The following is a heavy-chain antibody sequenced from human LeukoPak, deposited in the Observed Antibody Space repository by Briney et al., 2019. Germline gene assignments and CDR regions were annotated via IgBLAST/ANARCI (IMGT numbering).Heavy chain of an antibody. D-gene: IGHD6-13*01. Sequence: SEALSLTCAVYGGSFSGYYWSWIRQPPGKGLEWIGEINHSGSTNYNPSLKSRVTISVDTSKTQFTLKLSSVTATDTAVYYCASPEGPAAGNWYFDLWGRGTLVTVSS. CDR3: ASPEGPAAGNWYFDL. CDR2: INHSGST. J-gene: IGHJ2*01. V-gene: IGHV4-34*01. CDR1: GGSFSGYY.